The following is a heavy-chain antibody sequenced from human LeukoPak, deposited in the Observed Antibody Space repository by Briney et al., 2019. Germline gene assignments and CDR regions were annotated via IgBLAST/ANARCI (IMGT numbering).Heavy chain of an antibody. V-gene: IGHV4-59*01. Sequence: PSETLSLTCTVSGGSISSYYWSWIRQPPGKGLEWIGCISYTGSGNYNPSLKSRVTISLDTSKNHFSLKLSSVTAADTAVYYCTRGARGDWFDPWGQGTLVIVSS. CDR2: ISYTGSG. D-gene: IGHD5-12*01. CDR1: GGSISSYY. CDR3: TRGARGDWFDP. J-gene: IGHJ5*02.